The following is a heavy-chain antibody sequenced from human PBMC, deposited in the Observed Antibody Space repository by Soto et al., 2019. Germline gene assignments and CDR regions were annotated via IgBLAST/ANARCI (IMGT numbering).Heavy chain of an antibody. V-gene: IGHV3-23*01. D-gene: IGHD3-10*01. CDR3: ARRVIGSSRAFDI. J-gene: IGHJ3*02. CDR2: ISDGGDLT. Sequence: GGSLRLSCAASGFAFTGHPMSWVRQAPEKGLEWVAGISDGGDLTYNADSVKGRFTISRDNSRNTLYLQMNSLRAEDTAVYYCARRVIGSSRAFDIWGQGTRVTVS. CDR1: GFAFTGHP.